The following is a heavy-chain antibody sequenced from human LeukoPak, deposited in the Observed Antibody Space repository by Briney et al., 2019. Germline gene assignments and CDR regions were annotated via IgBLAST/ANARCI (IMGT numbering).Heavy chain of an antibody. J-gene: IGHJ4*02. CDR3: ARGWVAAAGQYYFDY. CDR1: GGSISSYY. D-gene: IGHD6-13*01. V-gene: IGHV4-4*07. CDR2: IYTSGST. Sequence: SETLSLTCTVSGGSISSYYWSWIRQPAGKGLEWIGRIYTSGSTNYNPSLKSRVTMSVDTSKNQFSLELSSVTAADTAVYYCARGWVAAAGQYYFDYWGQGTLVTVSS.